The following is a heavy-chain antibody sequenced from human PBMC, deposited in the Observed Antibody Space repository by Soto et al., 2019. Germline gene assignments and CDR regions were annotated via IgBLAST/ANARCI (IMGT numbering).Heavy chain of an antibody. D-gene: IGHD5-12*01. CDR1: GYTFTSYG. Sequence: QVQLVQSGAEVKKPGASVKVSCKASGYTFTSYGISWVRLAPGQGLELMGWISAYNGNTNYAQKLQGRVTMTTDTTTSTAYMELRSLRSDDTAVYYCARYSGYDVLSYYYYGMDVWGQGTTVTVSS. CDR2: ISAYNGNT. CDR3: ARYSGYDVLSYYYYGMDV. V-gene: IGHV1-18*01. J-gene: IGHJ6*02.